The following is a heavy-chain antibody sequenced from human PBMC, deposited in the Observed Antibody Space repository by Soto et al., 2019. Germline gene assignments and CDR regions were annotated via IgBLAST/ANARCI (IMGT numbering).Heavy chain of an antibody. CDR2: INSDGSSK. CDR3: VRRSLVVAAATREDY. CDR1: GVPFGSFW. D-gene: IGHD2-15*01. V-gene: IGHV3-74*01. Sequence: RRSMRLSRAVSGVPFGSFWVHWVSQAKKRGVVWVLRINSDGSSKSYADSVKGRFTISRDDAKKRMDLQMIRLRAEDTAVFYCVRRSLVVAAATREDYWGQGTLVTVSS. J-gene: IGHJ4*02.